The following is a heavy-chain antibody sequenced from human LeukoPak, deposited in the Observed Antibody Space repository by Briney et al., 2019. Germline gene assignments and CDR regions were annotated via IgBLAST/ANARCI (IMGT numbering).Heavy chain of an antibody. CDR2: ISTSSSYI. J-gene: IGHJ4*02. CDR3: AKDRSYYDSSGYIYYFDY. Sequence: GGSLRLSCAASGFTLSRYSMNWVRQAPGKGLEWVSSISTSSSYIYYADSVKGRFTISRDNSKNTLYLQMNSLRAEDTAVYYCAKDRSYYDSSGYIYYFDYWGQGTLVTVSS. V-gene: IGHV3-21*04. CDR1: GFTLSRYS. D-gene: IGHD3-22*01.